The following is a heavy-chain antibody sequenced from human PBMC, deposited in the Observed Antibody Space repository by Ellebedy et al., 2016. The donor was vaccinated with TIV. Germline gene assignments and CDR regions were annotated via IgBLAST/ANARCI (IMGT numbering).Heavy chain of an antibody. CDR3: ARDGPTSIAAADYYYGMDV. D-gene: IGHD6-13*01. Sequence: GGSLRLSCAASGFTFSSYAMHWVRQAPGKGLEWVAIISYDGSNKYYAGPVKGRFTISRDNSKNTLYLQMNSLRAEDTAVYYCARDGPTSIAAADYYYGMDVWGQGTTVTVSS. CDR2: ISYDGSNK. V-gene: IGHV3-30-3*01. CDR1: GFTFSSYA. J-gene: IGHJ6*02.